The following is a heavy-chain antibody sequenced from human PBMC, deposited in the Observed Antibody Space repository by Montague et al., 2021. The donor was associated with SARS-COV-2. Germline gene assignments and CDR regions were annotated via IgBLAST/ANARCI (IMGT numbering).Heavy chain of an antibody. CDR2: IYYTGTT. D-gene: IGHD3-10*01. V-gene: IGHV4-31*03. J-gene: IGHJ4*02. Sequence: TLSLTCNASGDSISGSSHYWNFIRQHPGKGLEWIGYIYYTGTTYYSPSLKSRATLSVDISKNQFSLKLNSMTAADTAMYYCARGGWYGWGFLSDWGPGALVIVSS. CDR3: ARGGWYGWGFLSD. CDR1: GDSISGSSHY.